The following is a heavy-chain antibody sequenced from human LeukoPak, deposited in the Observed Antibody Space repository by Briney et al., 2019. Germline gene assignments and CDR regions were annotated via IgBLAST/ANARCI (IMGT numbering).Heavy chain of an antibody. D-gene: IGHD3-3*01. V-gene: IGHV3-11*04. CDR3: ARVQDTIFGVVNYYFDY. CDR2: ISSSGSTI. J-gene: IGHJ4*02. Sequence: GGSLRLSCAASGFTFSDYYMSWIRQAPGKGLEWVSYISSSGSTIYYADSVKGRFTISRDNAKNSLHLQMNSLRAEDTAVYYCARVQDTIFGVVNYYFDYWGQGTLVTVSS. CDR1: GFTFSDYY.